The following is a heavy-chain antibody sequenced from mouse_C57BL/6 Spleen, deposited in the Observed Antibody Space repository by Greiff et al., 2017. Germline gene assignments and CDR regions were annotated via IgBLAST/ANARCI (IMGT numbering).Heavy chain of an antibody. V-gene: IGHV1-54*01. Sequence: QVQLKQSGAELVRPGTSVKVSCKASGYAFTNYLIEWVKQRPGQGLEWIGVINPGSGGTNYNEKFKGKATLTADKSSSTAYMQLSSLTSEDSAVYFCARSGVGITTVVATDAMDYWGQGTSVTVSS. D-gene: IGHD1-1*01. J-gene: IGHJ4*01. CDR2: INPGSGGT. CDR3: ARSGVGITTVVATDAMDY. CDR1: GYAFTNYL.